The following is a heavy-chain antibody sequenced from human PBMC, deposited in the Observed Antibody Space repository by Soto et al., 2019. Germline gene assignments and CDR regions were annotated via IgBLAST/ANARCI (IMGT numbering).Heavy chain of an antibody. D-gene: IGHD2-15*01. CDR3: AKVPSSSGRAHFDY. V-gene: IGHV3-30-3*01. CDR2: ISYDGSNK. Sequence: QVQVVESGGGVVQPGRSLRLSCEASGFTFSSYAMHWVCQATGKGLEWVAVISYDGSNKYYADSVKSRFTISRDNSKNTLYLQMNRLRAEDMAVYYCAKVPSSSGRAHFDYWGQGTLVTVSS. J-gene: IGHJ4*02. CDR1: GFTFSSYA.